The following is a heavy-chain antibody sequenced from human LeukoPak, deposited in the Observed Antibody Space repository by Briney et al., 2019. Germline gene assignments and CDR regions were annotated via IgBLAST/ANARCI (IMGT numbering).Heavy chain of an antibody. V-gene: IGHV4-59*08. CDR3: ARLGYYDILTGYLPDRWFDP. CDR2: IYYSGST. D-gene: IGHD3-9*01. J-gene: IGHJ5*02. CDR1: GGSISSYY. Sequence: SETLSLTCTVSGGSISSYYWSWNRQPPGKGLEWIGYIYYSGSTNYNPSLKSRVTISVDTSKNQFSLKLSSVTAADTAVYYCARLGYYDILTGYLPDRWFDPWGQGTLVTVSS.